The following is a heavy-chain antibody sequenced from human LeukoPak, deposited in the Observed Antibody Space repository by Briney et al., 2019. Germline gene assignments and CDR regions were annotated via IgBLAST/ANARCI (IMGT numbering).Heavy chain of an antibody. CDR3: MRHEEEDGYNAKPFDF. CDR1: GGSISNSNYH. CDR2: IYYSGNT. V-gene: IGHV4-39*01. J-gene: IGHJ4*02. Sequence: PSETLSLTCTVSGGSISNSNYHWGWVRQPPGKGLEWIGTIYYSGNTYYNPSLKSRVTISVDTSKNQFSLRLSSVTAADTAVYFCMRHEEEDGYNAKPFDFWGQGTLVTVSS. D-gene: IGHD5-24*01.